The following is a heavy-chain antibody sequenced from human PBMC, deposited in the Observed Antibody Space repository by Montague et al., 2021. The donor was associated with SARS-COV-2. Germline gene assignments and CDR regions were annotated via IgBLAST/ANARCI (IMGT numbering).Heavy chain of an antibody. CDR2: IYFGGGT. CDR3: ARDVGKGFSGYETEGDFDH. J-gene: IGHJ4*02. CDR1: GGSISSSNYF. D-gene: IGHD5-12*01. V-gene: IGHV4-39*07. Sequence: SETLSLTCTVSGGSISSSNYFWGWIRQPPGKGLEWIGSIYFGGGTYHNPSLKSRVTISVDTSKNHFSLKLTSVTAADTAVYYCARDVGKGFSGYETEGDFDHGGQGTPVTVSS.